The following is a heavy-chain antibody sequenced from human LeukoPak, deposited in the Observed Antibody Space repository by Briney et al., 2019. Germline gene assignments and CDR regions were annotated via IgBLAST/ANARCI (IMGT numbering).Heavy chain of an antibody. D-gene: IGHD6-19*01. Sequence: PSETLSLTCTVSGGSISSGDYYWSWIRQPPGKGLEWIGYIYYSGSTYYNPSLKSRVTISVDTSKNQFPLKLSSVTAADTAVYYCAREGARQWLQYYGMDVWGQGITVTVSS. CDR3: AREGARQWLQYYGMDV. CDR1: GGSISSGDYY. J-gene: IGHJ6*02. V-gene: IGHV4-30-4*01. CDR2: IYYSGST.